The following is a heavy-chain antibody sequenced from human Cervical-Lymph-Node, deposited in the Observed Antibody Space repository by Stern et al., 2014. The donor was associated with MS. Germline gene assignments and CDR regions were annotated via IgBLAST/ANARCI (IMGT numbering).Heavy chain of an antibody. CDR3: ATWGAGSSPPLFY. D-gene: IGHD6-6*01. CDR2: INTKTGNP. Sequence: QLVQSGSELKKPGASVKVSCKASGYNLTTFAINWVRQAPGQGLEWMGWINTKTGNPTFAQGFTGRFVFSLDASINTAYLQIISLKAEASAVYYCATWGAGSSPPLFYWGQGTLVTVSS. V-gene: IGHV7-4-1*02. J-gene: IGHJ4*02. CDR1: GYNLTTFA.